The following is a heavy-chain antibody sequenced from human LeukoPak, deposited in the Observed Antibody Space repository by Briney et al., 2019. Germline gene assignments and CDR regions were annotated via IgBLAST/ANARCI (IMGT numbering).Heavy chain of an antibody. J-gene: IGHJ3*02. Sequence: GGPLRLPCTPSGFTFCRYGMCGVPQSPGKGLEGVSAISGRGGTTYYADSVKGRFSISRDKSKNTLYLQMSSLRAENTAVYYSAKDTGRITITVPRDAFDIWGQGTMVTVSS. D-gene: IGHD1-20*01. CDR1: GFTFCRYG. V-gene: IGHV3-23*01. CDR3: AKDTGRITITVPRDAFDI. CDR2: ISGRGGTT.